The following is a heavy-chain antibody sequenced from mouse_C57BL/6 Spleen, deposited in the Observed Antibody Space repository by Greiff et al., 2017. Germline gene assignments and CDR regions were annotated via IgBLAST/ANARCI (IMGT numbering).Heavy chain of an antibody. J-gene: IGHJ1*03. D-gene: IGHD2-3*01. CDR1: GYTFTSYW. CDR2: IHPNSGST. Sequence: VQLQQPGAELVKPGASVKLSCKASGYTFTSYWMHWVKQRPGQGLEWIGMIHPNSGSTNYNEKFKSKATLTVDKSSSTAYMQLSSLTSEDSAVYYCAGDGYYVDFDVWGTGTTVTVSS. V-gene: IGHV1-64*01. CDR3: AGDGYYVDFDV.